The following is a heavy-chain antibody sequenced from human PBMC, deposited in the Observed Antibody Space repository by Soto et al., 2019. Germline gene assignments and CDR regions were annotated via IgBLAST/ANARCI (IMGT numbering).Heavy chain of an antibody. V-gene: IGHV3-48*02. J-gene: IGHJ4*02. CDR1: GFTFSSYS. Sequence: EVHLVESGGGLVQPGGSLRLSCAASGFTFSSYSLNWVRQAPGKGLEWVSYITSSGTTVYYADSVRGRFTISRDNAKNSLYLQMNSLRDDDTAVYYCARGSSNWAYYFDFWGQGTLVTDSS. D-gene: IGHD6-13*01. CDR2: ITSSGTTV. CDR3: ARGSSNWAYYFDF.